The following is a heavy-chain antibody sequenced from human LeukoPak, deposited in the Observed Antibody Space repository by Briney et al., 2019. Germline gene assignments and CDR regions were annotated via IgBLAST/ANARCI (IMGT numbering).Heavy chain of an antibody. Sequence: GGSLRLSCAGSGFIFSDYWMNWVRQAPGKGLEWVANINQDGGEKFYVDSVKGRFTISRDNAKTTLYLQMDSLRVGDTAVYYCARGQYTTSWFSSRDWGQGTLVTVSS. V-gene: IGHV3-7*01. CDR1: GFIFSDYW. J-gene: IGHJ4*02. CDR3: ARGQYTTSWFSSRD. CDR2: INQDGGEK. D-gene: IGHD6-13*01.